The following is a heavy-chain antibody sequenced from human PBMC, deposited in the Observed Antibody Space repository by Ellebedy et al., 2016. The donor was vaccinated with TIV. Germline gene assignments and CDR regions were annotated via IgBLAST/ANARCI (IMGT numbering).Heavy chain of an antibody. CDR1: GLTFSSRW. CDR2: IQQDSSNK. CDR3: ASEWAGFDY. D-gene: IGHD1-26*01. J-gene: IGHJ4*02. Sequence: GESLKISCAASGLTFSSRWMSWVRQAPGKGLEWVANIQQDSSNKDYVDSVRGRFTVSRDNDKDSLYLQMNSLRAEDTAVYYCASEWAGFDYWGQGILVTVSS. V-gene: IGHV3-7*03.